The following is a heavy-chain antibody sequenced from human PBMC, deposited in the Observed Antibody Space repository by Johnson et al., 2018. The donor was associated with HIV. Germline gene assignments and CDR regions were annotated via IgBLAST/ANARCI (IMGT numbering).Heavy chain of an antibody. CDR1: GFTFSSYA. CDR3: ARTTLRFLDRGDDAFDI. Sequence: QVQLVESGGGVVKPGRSLRLSCSASGFTFSSYAMHWVRQAPGKGLEWVAVISFDGNLKTYADSVKGRFTIPRDNSKNTMYLQMNSLRAEDTAVYYCARTTLRFLDRGDDAFDIWGQGTMVTVSS. CDR2: ISFDGNLK. J-gene: IGHJ3*02. V-gene: IGHV3-30*04. D-gene: IGHD3-3*01.